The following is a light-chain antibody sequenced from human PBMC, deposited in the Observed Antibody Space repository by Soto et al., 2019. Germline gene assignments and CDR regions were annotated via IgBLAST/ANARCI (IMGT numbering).Light chain of an antibody. V-gene: IGLV2-14*01. CDR3: ISYSGSSTVV. Sequence: QSALTQPASVSGSPGQSITISCTGTSSDVGRYNYVSWYQQYPGKAPKLMIYDVSNRPSGVSNRFSGSKSGNTASLTISGLQAEDEADYYCISYSGSSTVVFGGGTKVTVL. CDR2: DVS. J-gene: IGLJ2*01. CDR1: SSDVGRYNY.